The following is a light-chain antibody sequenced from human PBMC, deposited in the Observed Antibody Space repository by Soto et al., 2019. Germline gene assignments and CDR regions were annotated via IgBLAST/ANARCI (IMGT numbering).Light chain of an antibody. Sequence: EIVLTQSPATLSLSPGERATLSCRASQSISSSLAWYQQKPGQAPRLLIYDASSRAAGFPARFSGSGSGTDFTLTIGSLEPEDFAVYYCQQRREWPRTFGQGTKVEI. J-gene: IGKJ1*01. CDR2: DAS. V-gene: IGKV3-11*01. CDR3: QQRREWPRT. CDR1: QSISSS.